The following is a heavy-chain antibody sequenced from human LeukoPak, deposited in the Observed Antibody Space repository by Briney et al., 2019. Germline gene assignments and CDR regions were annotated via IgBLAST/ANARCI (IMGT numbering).Heavy chain of an antibody. D-gene: IGHD6-6*01. CDR2: ISGSGGST. CDR3: AKAPYSSSSVGDY. Sequence: GGSLRLSCAASGFTFSSYAMSWVRQAPGKGLEWVSGISGSGGSTYYADSVKGRFTIFRDNSKNTLYLQMNSLRAEDTAVYHCAKAPYSSSSVGDYWGQGTLVTVSS. J-gene: IGHJ4*02. CDR1: GFTFSSYA. V-gene: IGHV3-23*01.